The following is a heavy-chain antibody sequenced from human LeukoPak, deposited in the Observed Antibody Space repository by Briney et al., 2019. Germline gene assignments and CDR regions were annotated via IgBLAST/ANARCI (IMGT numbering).Heavy chain of an antibody. J-gene: IGHJ4*02. V-gene: IGHV1-2*02. CDR2: INPNSGGT. CDR1: GYTFTGYY. Sequence: ASVKVSCXASGYTFTGYYMHWVRQAPGQGLEWMGWINPNSGGTNYAQKFQGRVTMTRDTSISTAYMELSRLRSDDTAVYYCARGHSLAYYDFWSGYYTGRYFDYWGQGTLVTVSS. D-gene: IGHD3-3*01. CDR3: ARGHSLAYYDFWSGYYTGRYFDY.